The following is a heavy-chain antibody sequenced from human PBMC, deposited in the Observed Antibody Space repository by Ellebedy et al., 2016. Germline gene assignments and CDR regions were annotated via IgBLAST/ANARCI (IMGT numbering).Heavy chain of an antibody. CDR3: AKAESTVTTNRWFDY. D-gene: IGHD4-17*01. Sequence: SLKISXAASGFTFDDYAMHWVRQAPGKGLEWVSGISWNSGSIGYADSVKGRFTISRDNAKNSLYLQMNSLRAEDTALYYCAKAESTVTTNRWFDYWGLGTLVTVSS. CDR1: GFTFDDYA. J-gene: IGHJ4*02. CDR2: ISWNSGSI. V-gene: IGHV3-9*01.